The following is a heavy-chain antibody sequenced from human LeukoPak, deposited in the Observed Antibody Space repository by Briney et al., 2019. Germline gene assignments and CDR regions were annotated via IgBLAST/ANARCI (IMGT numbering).Heavy chain of an antibody. J-gene: IGHJ6*03. Sequence: SVKVSCKASGGTFSNYAFSWVRQAPGQGLEWMGGIIPIFGTTNYAQKFQGRVTITTDESTSTAYMELSSLRSEDTAVYYCARAEKPNWGNYYYYCMDVWGKGTTVTVSS. CDR3: ARAEKPNWGNYYYYCMDV. V-gene: IGHV1-69*05. CDR1: GGTFSNYA. D-gene: IGHD7-27*01. CDR2: IIPIFGTT.